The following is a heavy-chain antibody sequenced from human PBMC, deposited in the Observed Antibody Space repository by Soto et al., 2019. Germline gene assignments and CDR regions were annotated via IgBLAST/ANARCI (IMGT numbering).Heavy chain of an antibody. CDR3: ARAKVLRFLDLDV. V-gene: IGHV4-61*01. CDR2: IYYSGTT. CDR1: GGPLSSGSYY. J-gene: IGHJ4*03. Sequence: PSETLSLTCTVSGGPLSSGSYYWSWIRQSPGQGLEWIGYIYYSGTTKYNPSLKSRVSISVDTSKNQFSLKLTSVSAADTAVYYCARAKVLRFLDLDVWGQGTLVTVSS. D-gene: IGHD3-3*01.